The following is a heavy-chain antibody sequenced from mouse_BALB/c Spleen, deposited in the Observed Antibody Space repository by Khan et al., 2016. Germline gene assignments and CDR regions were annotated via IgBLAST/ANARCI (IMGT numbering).Heavy chain of an antibody. Sequence: EVELVESGGGLVQPGGSLRLSCATSGFTFTDYYMSWVRQPPGKALEWLGFIRNKANGYTTEYSASVKGRFTISRDNSQSILYLQMNTLRAEDSATYYCERDRGRLRGAMDYWGQGTSVTVSS. CDR3: ERDRGRLRGAMDY. V-gene: IGHV7-3*02. CDR2: IRNKANGYTT. CDR1: GFTFTDYY. J-gene: IGHJ4*01. D-gene: IGHD2-4*01.